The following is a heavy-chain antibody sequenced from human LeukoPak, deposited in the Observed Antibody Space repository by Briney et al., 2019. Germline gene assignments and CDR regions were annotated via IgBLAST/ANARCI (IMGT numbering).Heavy chain of an antibody. CDR2: IYYSGST. CDR1: GGSISSYY. V-gene: IGHV4-59*01. CDR3: ARRVGSSLPYYYYYYMDV. J-gene: IGHJ6*03. Sequence: PSETLSLTCTVSGGSISSYYWSWIRQPPGKGLEWIGCIYYSGSTNYNPSLKSRVTISVDTSKNQFSLKLSSVTAADTAVYYCARRVGSSLPYYYYYYMDVWGKGTTVTISS. D-gene: IGHD6-13*01.